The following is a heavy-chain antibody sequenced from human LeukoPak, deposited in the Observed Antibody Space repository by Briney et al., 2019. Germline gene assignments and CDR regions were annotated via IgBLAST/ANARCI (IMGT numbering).Heavy chain of an antibody. CDR1: GGSISSGGYY. J-gene: IGHJ6*03. CDR2: IYYSGST. Sequence: SQTRSLTCTVSGGSISSGGYYWSWIRQHPGKGLEWMGYIYYSGSTYYNPSLKSRVTISVDTSKNQFSLKLSSVTAADTAVYYCARVPPVNYDFWSGYYGSYYMDVWGKGTTVTVS. D-gene: IGHD3-3*01. CDR3: ARVPPVNYDFWSGYYGSYYMDV. V-gene: IGHV4-31*03.